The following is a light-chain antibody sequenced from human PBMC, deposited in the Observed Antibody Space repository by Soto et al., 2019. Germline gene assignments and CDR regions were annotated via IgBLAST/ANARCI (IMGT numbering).Light chain of an antibody. CDR1: SRHSSYA. Sequence: QSVLTQSPSASASLGASVKLTCTLSSRHSSYAIAWHQQQPERGPRYLMKLNSDGSHTKGDGIPDRFSGSNSGAERYLTISSLQSEDEADYYCQTWGTGFRVFGGGTQLTVL. V-gene: IGLV4-69*01. CDR3: QTWGTGFRV. CDR2: LNSDGSH. J-gene: IGLJ3*02.